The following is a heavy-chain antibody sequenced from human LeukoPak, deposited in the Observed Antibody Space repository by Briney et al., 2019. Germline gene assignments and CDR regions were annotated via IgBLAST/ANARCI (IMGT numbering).Heavy chain of an antibody. V-gene: IGHV1-69*13. J-gene: IGHJ4*02. D-gene: IGHD5-18*01. Sequence: SVKVSCKASGGTFSSYAISWVRQAPGQGLEWMGGIIPIFGTANYAQKFQGRVTITADESTSTAYMELSSLRSEDTAVYYCASDRPRGYSYGFPDYWGQGTLVTVSS. CDR1: GGTFSSYA. CDR2: IIPIFGTA. CDR3: ASDRPRGYSYGFPDY.